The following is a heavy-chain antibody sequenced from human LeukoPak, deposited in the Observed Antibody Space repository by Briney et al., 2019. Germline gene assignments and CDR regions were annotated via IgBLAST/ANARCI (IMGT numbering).Heavy chain of an antibody. D-gene: IGHD3-22*01. Sequence: SETPSLTCTVSGGSISSSSYYWGWIRQPPGKGLEWIGSIYYSGSTYYNPSLKSRVTISVDTSKNQFSLKLSSVTAADTAVYYCARQPSYDSSGYCDYWGQGTLVTVSS. V-gene: IGHV4-39*01. CDR3: ARQPSYDSSGYCDY. J-gene: IGHJ4*02. CDR2: IYYSGST. CDR1: GGSISSSSYY.